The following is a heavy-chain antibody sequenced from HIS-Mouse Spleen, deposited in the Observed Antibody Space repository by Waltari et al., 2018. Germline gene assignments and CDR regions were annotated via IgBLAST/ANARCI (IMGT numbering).Heavy chain of an antibody. J-gene: IGHJ2*01. CDR2: IYYSGST. D-gene: IGHD6-13*01. V-gene: IGHV4-39*07. Sequence: QLQLQESGPGLVKPSETLSLTCTVSGGSISSSSYYWGWIRQPPGKGLGWIGSIYYSGSTSYNPSLKSRVTISVDTSKNQFSLKLSSVTAADTAVYYCAREIPYSSSWYDWYFDLWGCGTLVTVSS. CDR1: GGSISSSSYY. CDR3: AREIPYSSSWYDWYFDL.